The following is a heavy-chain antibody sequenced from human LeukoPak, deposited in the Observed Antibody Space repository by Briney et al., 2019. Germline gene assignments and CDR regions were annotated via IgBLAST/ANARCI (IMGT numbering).Heavy chain of an antibody. V-gene: IGHV3-23*01. CDR1: GFTFSSYA. Sequence: GGSLRLSCAASGFTFSSYAMSWVRQAPGKGLEWVSAISGSGGSTYYADSVKGRFTISRDNSKNTLYLQMNSLRAEDTAVYYCARDLRKSSGYSYYYGMDVWGQGTTVTVSS. J-gene: IGHJ6*02. D-gene: IGHD3-22*01. CDR3: ARDLRKSSGYSYYYGMDV. CDR2: ISGSGGST.